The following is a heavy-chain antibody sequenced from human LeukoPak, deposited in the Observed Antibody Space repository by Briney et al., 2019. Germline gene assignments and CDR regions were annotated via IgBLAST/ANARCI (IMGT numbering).Heavy chain of an antibody. V-gene: IGHV3-30*03. CDR3: AREYGDYYFDS. J-gene: IGHJ4*02. D-gene: IGHD2-21*02. Sequence: PGGSLRLSCAASGFTFRSYAIHWVRQAPGKGLEWVAAISYDGSNEYYADFVKGRFTISRDNSNNTLDLQMNSLRAEDTAVYYCAREYGDYYFDSWGQGTLVTVSA. CDR2: ISYDGSNE. CDR1: GFTFRSYA.